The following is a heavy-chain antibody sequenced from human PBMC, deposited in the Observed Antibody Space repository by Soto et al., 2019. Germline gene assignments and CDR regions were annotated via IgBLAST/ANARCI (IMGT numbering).Heavy chain of an antibody. Sequence: GGSLGLSCAAAGFTFSTYTMSWVRQAPGKGPEWVAGFYGGGSTSTFYADSVKGRFTISRDNSKNMLFLQMNSLRAEDTAVYHCAKDRSDIPTYGVDVWGQGTTVTVSS. V-gene: IGHV3-23*01. D-gene: IGHD1-1*01. CDR2: FYGGGSTST. J-gene: IGHJ6*02. CDR1: GFTFSTYT. CDR3: AKDRSDIPTYGVDV.